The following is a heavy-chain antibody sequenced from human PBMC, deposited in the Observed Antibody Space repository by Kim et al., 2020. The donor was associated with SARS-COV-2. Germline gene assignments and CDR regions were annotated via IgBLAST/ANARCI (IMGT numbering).Heavy chain of an antibody. V-gene: IGHV1-2*02. J-gene: IGHJ4*02. Sequence: ASVKVSCKASGYTFTGYYMHWVRQAPGQGLEWMGWINPNSGDTKYAQKFQGRVTMTRDTSISTAYMELSRLRSYDTAVYYCADEGNRDGYKNFDYWGQGT. CDR1: GYTFTGYY. D-gene: IGHD5-12*01. CDR3: ADEGNRDGYKNFDY. CDR2: INPNSGDT.